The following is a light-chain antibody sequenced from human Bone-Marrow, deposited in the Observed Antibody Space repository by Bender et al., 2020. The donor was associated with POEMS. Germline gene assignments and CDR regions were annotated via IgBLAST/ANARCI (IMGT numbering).Light chain of an antibody. V-gene: IGLV2-14*02. CDR3: AAYTGTTVV. Sequence: QSALTQPASVSESPGQSITISCTGTSSDVGSYDLVSWYQQHPGKAPKLLICEGTKRPSGVSNRFLGSKSGNTASLTIPGLQADDEADYYCAAYTGTTVVFGGGTKLTVL. J-gene: IGLJ2*01. CDR1: SSDVGSYDL. CDR2: EGT.